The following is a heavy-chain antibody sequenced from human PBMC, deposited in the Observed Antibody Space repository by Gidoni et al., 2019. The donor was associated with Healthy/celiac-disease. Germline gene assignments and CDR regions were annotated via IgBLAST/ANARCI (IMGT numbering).Heavy chain of an antibody. CDR1: SYG. Sequence: SYGMHWVRQAPGKGLEWVAVIWYDGSNKYYADSVKGRFTISRDNSKNTLYLQMNSLRAEDTAVYYCAREGGVTDRNYYYYYYMDVWGKGTTVTVSS. D-gene: IGHD1-20*01. CDR2: IWYDGSNK. CDR3: AREGGVTDRNYYYYYYMDV. V-gene: IGHV3-33*01. J-gene: IGHJ6*03.